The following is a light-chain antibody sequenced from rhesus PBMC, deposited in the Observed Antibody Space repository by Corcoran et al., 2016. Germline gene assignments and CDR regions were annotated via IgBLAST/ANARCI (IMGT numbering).Light chain of an antibody. CDR2: KAS. CDR1: QSISSW. CDR3: QQYNSSPLT. J-gene: IGKJ4*01. V-gene: IGKV1-22*01. Sequence: DIQMTQSPSSLSASVGDTVTITCRASQSISSWLAWYQQKPGKAPNLLIYKASSLQRGVPSRFSGSGSGTDFTLTISSLQSEEFATYYCQQYNSSPLTFGGGTKVEL.